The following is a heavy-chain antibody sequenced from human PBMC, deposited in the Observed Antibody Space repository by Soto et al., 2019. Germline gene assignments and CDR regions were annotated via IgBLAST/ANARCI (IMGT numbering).Heavy chain of an antibody. CDR1: GFTFSSYW. CDR2: INSDGSST. D-gene: IGHD2-15*01. J-gene: IGHJ4*02. CDR3: ATAGVAATQEDVY. V-gene: IGHV3-74*01. Sequence: GGSLRLSCAASGFTFSSYWMHWVRQAPGKGLVWVSRINSDGSSTSYADSVKGRFTISRDNAKNTLYLQMNSLRAEDTAVYYCATAGVAATQEDVYWGQGTLVTVSS.